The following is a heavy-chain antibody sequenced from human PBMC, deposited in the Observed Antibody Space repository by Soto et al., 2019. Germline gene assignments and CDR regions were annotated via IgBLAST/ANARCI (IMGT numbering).Heavy chain of an antibody. D-gene: IGHD3-22*01. CDR1: GGTFSSYA. J-gene: IGHJ4*02. CDR3: ASGYYYDSSGYYPIDY. Sequence: SVKVSCKASGGTFSSYAISWVRQAPGQGLEWMGGIIPIFGTANYAQKFQGRVTITADESTSTAYMELSSLRSEDTAVYYCASGYYYDSSGYYPIDYWGQGTLVTVSS. CDR2: IIPIFGTA. V-gene: IGHV1-69*13.